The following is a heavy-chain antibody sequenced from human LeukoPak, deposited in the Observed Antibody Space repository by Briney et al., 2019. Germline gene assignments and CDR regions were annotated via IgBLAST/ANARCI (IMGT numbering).Heavy chain of an antibody. CDR1: GFIFSDYY. CDR3: ARDRSYGDYAYYYYYGIDV. Sequence: GGSLRLSCAASGFIFSDYYMSWIRQAPGKGLEWVSYISSSGSAIYYADSVKGRFTMSRDNAKNSLYLQMNSLRAEDTAVYYCARDRSYGDYAYYYYYGIDVWGQGTTVTVSS. D-gene: IGHD4-17*01. V-gene: IGHV3-11*01. CDR2: ISSSGSAI. J-gene: IGHJ6*02.